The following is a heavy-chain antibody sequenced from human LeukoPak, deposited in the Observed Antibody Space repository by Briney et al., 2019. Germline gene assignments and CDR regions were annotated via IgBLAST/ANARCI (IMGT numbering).Heavy chain of an antibody. CDR2: INHSGST. J-gene: IGHJ6*02. CDR1: GGSISSYY. CDR3: ARAGSSYGMDV. Sequence: SETLSLTCTVSGGSISSYYWSWIRQPPGKGLEWIGEINHSGSTNYNPSLKSRVTISVDTSKNQFSLKLSSVTAADTAVYYCARAGSSYGMDVWGQGTTVTVSS. V-gene: IGHV4-34*01.